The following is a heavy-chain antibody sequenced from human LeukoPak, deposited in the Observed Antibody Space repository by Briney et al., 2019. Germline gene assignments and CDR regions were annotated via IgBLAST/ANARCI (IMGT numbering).Heavy chain of an antibody. Sequence: ASVKVSCKASGYTFTSYAITWVRQGPGQGLEWMGWISSYNGDTNYAQKLQGRVTMTTETSTSTAYMELRSLRSDDTAVYYCARVTLSEIVVFDIWGQGTMVTVSS. CDR2: ISSYNGDT. J-gene: IGHJ3*02. D-gene: IGHD2-15*01. CDR3: ARVTLSEIVVFDI. CDR1: GYTFTSYA. V-gene: IGHV1-18*01.